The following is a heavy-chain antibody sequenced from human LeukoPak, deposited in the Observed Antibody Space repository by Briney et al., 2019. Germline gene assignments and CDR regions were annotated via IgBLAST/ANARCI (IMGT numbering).Heavy chain of an antibody. D-gene: IGHD5-18*01. J-gene: IGHJ4*02. CDR1: GFSFSTYW. Sequence: GGSLRLSCAASGFSFSTYWMNWVRQPPGKGLEWVANIMRNGSEKYYVDSVKGRFTISRDNAKNSLYLQMNSLRAEDTAVYYCARDPSRGYSYGYADYWGQGSLVIVSS. CDR3: ARDPSRGYSYGYADY. CDR2: IMRNGSEK. V-gene: IGHV3-7*01.